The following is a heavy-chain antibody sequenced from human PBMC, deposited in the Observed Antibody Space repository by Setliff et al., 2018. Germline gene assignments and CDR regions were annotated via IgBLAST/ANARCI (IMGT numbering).Heavy chain of an antibody. V-gene: IGHV4-4*08. J-gene: IGHJ4*02. CDR3: ATLLAGNSGFYDTDF. CDR1: GDSISGYY. D-gene: IGHD3-22*01. Sequence: SETLSLTCTVSGDSISGYYWSGIRQPPGKGLEWIGYIYNSGTTSYNPSLRSRVSMSVDTSNNQISLTLASMTAADTAVYFCATLLAGNSGFYDTDFWGQGAQVTVSS. CDR2: IYNSGTT.